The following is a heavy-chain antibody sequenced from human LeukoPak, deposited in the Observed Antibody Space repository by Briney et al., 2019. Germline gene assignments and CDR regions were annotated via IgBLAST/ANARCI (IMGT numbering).Heavy chain of an antibody. CDR2: IYQSGST. J-gene: IGHJ5*02. D-gene: IGHD6-13*01. CDR1: GESFSGHY. Sequence: SETLSLTCAVYGESFSGHYWSWIRQPPGKGLEWIGEIYQSGSTTYNPSLKSRVTISVDTSRNQFSLKLSSVTAADTAVYYCARGRYSSSWRFDPWGQGTLVTVSS. CDR3: ARGRYSSSWRFDP. V-gene: IGHV4-34*01.